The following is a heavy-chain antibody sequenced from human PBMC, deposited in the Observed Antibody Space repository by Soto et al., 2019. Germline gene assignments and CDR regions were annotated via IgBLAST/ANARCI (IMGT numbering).Heavy chain of an antibody. Sequence: SETLSLTCTVSGGSISSYYWSWIRQPPGKGLEWIGYIYYSGSTNYNPSLESRVTISVDTSKNQFSLKLSSVTAADTAVYYCARENSYYDFWSGLSAGNWFDPWGQGTLVTVSS. J-gene: IGHJ5*02. V-gene: IGHV4-59*01. CDR3: ARENSYYDFWSGLSAGNWFDP. D-gene: IGHD3-3*01. CDR1: GGSISSYY. CDR2: IYYSGST.